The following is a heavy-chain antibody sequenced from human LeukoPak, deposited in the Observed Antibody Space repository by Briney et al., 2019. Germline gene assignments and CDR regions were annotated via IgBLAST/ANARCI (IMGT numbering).Heavy chain of an antibody. V-gene: IGHV4-59*01. J-gene: IGHJ5*02. D-gene: IGHD5-18*01. Sequence: SETLSLTCTVSGGSLSSYYWSWIRQPPGKGLELIAYFSSTGSTNYNPSLKSRVTISVDTSKNQFSLKLNSVTAADTAVYYCARANTAMSAWGQGTLVTDSS. CDR3: ARANTAMSA. CDR1: GGSLSSYY. CDR2: FSSTGST.